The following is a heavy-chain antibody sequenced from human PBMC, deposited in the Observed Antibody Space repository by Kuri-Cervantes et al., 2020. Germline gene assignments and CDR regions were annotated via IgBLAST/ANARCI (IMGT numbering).Heavy chain of an antibody. D-gene: IGHD5-18*01. V-gene: IGHV1-69*05. CDR3: ASAIYSYYLGPSGPFDY. J-gene: IGHJ4*02. CDR1: GYTFTSYY. Sequence: SVKVSCKASGYTFTSYYMHWVRQAPGQGLEWMGGIIPIFGTANYAQKFQGRVTITTDESTSTAYMELSSLRSEDTAVYYCASAIYSYYLGPSGPFDYWGQGTLVTVSS. CDR2: IIPIFGTA.